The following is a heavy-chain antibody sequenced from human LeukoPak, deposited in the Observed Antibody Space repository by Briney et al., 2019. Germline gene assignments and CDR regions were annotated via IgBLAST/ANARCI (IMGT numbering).Heavy chain of an antibody. CDR1: GGSISSYY. CDR2: IYYSGST. Sequence: SETLSLTCTVSGGSISSYYWSWIRQPPGKGLEWIGYIYYSGSTNYNPSLKSRVTISVDTSKNQFSLKLSSVTAADTAVYYCARASRNYDSSGLWYFDYWGQGTLVTVFS. V-gene: IGHV4-59*01. CDR3: ARASRNYDSSGLWYFDY. D-gene: IGHD3-22*01. J-gene: IGHJ4*02.